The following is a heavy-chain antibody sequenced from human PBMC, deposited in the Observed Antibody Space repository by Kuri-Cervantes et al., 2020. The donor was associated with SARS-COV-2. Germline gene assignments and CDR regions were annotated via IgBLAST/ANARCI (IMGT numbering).Heavy chain of an antibody. Sequence: ASVKVSCKASGYIFTDYDFNWLRQASGQGLEWLGWMNPHSENTGYAQKFQGRVTMTRDTSTTTAYMELSSLTSEDTAIYYCYCAPKEGFDSWGQGTLVTVSS. V-gene: IGHV1-8*02. CDR2: MNPHSENT. CDR3: YCAPKEGFDS. J-gene: IGHJ4*02. CDR1: GYIFTDYD. D-gene: IGHD2-21*01.